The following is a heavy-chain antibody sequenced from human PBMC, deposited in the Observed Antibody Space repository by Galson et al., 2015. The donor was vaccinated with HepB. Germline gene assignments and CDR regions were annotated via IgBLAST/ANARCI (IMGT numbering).Heavy chain of an antibody. Sequence: SVKVSCKASGGTFSSYAISWVRQAPGQGLEWMGGIIPIFGTANYAQKFQGRVTITADESTSTAYMELSSLRSEDTAVYYCARDSLGYCSSTSCYRGRFDPWGQGTLVTVSS. CDR3: ARDSLGYCSSTSCYRGRFDP. D-gene: IGHD2-2*02. CDR2: IIPIFGTA. CDR1: GGTFSSYA. J-gene: IGHJ5*02. V-gene: IGHV1-69*13.